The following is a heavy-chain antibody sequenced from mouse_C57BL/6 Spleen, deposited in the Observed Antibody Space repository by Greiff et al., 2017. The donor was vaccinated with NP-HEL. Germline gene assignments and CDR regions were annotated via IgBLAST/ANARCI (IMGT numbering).Heavy chain of an antibody. CDR2: IDPSDSYT. Sequence: VQLQQPGAELVKPGASVKLSCKASGYTFTSYWMQWVKQRPGQGLEWIGEIDPSDSYTNYNQKFKGKATLTVDTSSSTAYMQLSSLTSEDSAVYYCARRELTGTDWGQGTTLTVSS. CDR1: GYTFTSYW. D-gene: IGHD4-1*01. J-gene: IGHJ2*01. CDR3: ARRELTGTD. V-gene: IGHV1-50*01.